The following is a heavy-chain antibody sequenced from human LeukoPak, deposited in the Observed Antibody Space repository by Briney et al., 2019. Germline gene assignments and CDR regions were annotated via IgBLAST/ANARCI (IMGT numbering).Heavy chain of an antibody. V-gene: IGHV3-30*03. CDR1: GSTFTSSG. Sequence: GPSLRLSRPPPGSTFTSSGTHCVRHAPRKWLECLAIISYVGSNTSYAEFVKGRFTICRDNSKNTLNMQMNSLRAEDTAVYYWASEDYSSSWYGSYYYGMDVWGKGTTVTVSS. J-gene: IGHJ6*04. D-gene: IGHD6-13*01. CDR2: ISYVGSNT. CDR3: ASEDYSSSWYGSYYYGMDV.